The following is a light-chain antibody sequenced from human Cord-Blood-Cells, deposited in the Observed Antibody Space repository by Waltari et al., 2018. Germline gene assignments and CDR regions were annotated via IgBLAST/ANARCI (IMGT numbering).Light chain of an antibody. Sequence: SPGQSITIPCTGTSCDVGGYNYVPWYQQHPGKAPKLMIYDVSNRPSGVSNRFPGSKSGNTASLTISGPQAEDEADYYCSSYTSSSTLDWVFGGGTKLTVL. V-gene: IGLV2-14*04. J-gene: IGLJ3*02. CDR2: DVS. CDR3: SSYTSSSTLDWV. CDR1: SCDVGGYNY.